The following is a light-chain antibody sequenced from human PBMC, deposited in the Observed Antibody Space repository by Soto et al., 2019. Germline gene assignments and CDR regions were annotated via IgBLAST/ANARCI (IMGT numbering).Light chain of an antibody. CDR2: AES. V-gene: IGKV1-6*01. J-gene: IGKJ3*01. CDR1: QGIRND. CDR3: LQKYFYPCT. Sequence: AIQMTQSPSSLSASVGDRVTITCRASQGIRNDLDWFQQKPGKAPKLLIYAESNLQSGVPARFSGSGSGTDFNLTISSLQPEDFATYYCLQKYFYPCTFGPGTKVDIK.